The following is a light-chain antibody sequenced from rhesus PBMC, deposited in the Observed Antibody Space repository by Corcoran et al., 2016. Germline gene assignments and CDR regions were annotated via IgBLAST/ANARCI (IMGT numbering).Light chain of an antibody. V-gene: IGLV3S11*01. CDR2: GYT. Sequence: SSGLTQEPALSVALGQTVRMTCQGDSLKTYYASWYQHIPGQVPVLVIYGYTNRPSGIPGRFSGSWSGNTGSLTITGAQVEDEADYYCGSWDNSGNHYIFGSGTRLTVL. CDR1: SLKTYY. J-gene: IGLJ1*01. CDR3: GSWDNSGNHYI.